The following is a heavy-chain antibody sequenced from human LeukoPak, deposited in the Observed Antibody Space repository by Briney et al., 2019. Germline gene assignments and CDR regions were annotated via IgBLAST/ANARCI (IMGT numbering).Heavy chain of an antibody. D-gene: IGHD3-3*01. V-gene: IGHV3-30*02. CDR2: IRYDGSNK. CDR1: GFTFSSYG. J-gene: IGHJ4*02. CDR3: ASGDDFWSGYYLDY. Sequence: GGSLRLSCATSGFTFSSYGMHWVRQAPGKGLEWVAFIRYDGSNKYYADSVKGRFTISRDNSKNTLYLQMNSLRAEDTAVYYCASGDDFWSGYYLDYCGQGTLVTVSS.